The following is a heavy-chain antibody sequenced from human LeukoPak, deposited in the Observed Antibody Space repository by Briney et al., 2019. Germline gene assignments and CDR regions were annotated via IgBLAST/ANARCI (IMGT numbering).Heavy chain of an antibody. CDR2: IYYSGST. D-gene: IGHD2-8*01. J-gene: IGHJ4*02. CDR1: GGSISSSSYY. V-gene: IGHV4-39*01. Sequence: SETLSLTCTVSGGSISSSSYYWGWIRQPPGKGLEWIGSIYYSGSTYYNPSLKSRVTISVDTSKNQFSLKLSSATAADTAVYYCARHLMVYAADDYWGQGTLVTVSS. CDR3: ARHLMVYAADDY.